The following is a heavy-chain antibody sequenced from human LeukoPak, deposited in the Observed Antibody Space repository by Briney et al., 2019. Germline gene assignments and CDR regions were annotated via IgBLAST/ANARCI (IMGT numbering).Heavy chain of an antibody. CDR1: GFTFSSYG. Sequence: GGSLRLSCAASGFTFSSYGMHWVRQAPGKGLEWVAVISYDGSNKYYADSVKGRFTISRDNSKNTLYLQMNSLRAEDTAVYYCAKDVYYYGSSGYYLMFGGVVGYYYYGMDVWGQGTTVTVSS. J-gene: IGHJ6*02. V-gene: IGHV3-30*18. D-gene: IGHD3-22*01. CDR3: AKDVYYYGSSGYYLMFGGVVGYYYYGMDV. CDR2: ISYDGSNK.